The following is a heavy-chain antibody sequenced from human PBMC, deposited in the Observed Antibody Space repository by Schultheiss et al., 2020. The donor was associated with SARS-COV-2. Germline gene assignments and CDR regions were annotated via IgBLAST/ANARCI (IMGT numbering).Heavy chain of an antibody. CDR3: APGKLSAFGYYYYGMDV. CDR2: ISVFNGNT. D-gene: IGHD3-10*01. J-gene: IGHJ6*02. Sequence: ASVKVSCRASGYTFTNYGISWVRQAPGLGLEWMGWISVFNGNTNYAQMFQDRVIMTTDASTSTAYMELSSLRSEDTAVYYCAPGKLSAFGYYYYGMDVWGQGTTVTVSS. V-gene: IGHV1-18*01. CDR1: GYTFTNYG.